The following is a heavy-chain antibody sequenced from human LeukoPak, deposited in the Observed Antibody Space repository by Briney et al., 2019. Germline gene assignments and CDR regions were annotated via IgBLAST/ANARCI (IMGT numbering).Heavy chain of an antibody. CDR3: ARNSNYIDS. J-gene: IGHJ4*02. D-gene: IGHD4-11*01. CDR1: GGSISSGDYY. Sequence: PSQTLSLTCTVSGGSISSGDYYWSWIRLPPGKGLEWIGYIYYSGSTYYNPSLKSRVTISVNTSKNQFSLELTSVTAADTAVYYCARNSNYIDSWGQGTLVTVSS. CDR2: IYYSGST. V-gene: IGHV4-30-4*08.